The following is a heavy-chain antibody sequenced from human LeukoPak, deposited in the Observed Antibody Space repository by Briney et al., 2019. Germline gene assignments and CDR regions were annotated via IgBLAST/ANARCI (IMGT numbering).Heavy chain of an antibody. CDR1: GFTFSSYG. CDR3: AKRVVDFWSGYWDLGRAFDI. J-gene: IGHJ3*02. CDR2: IRYDGSNK. V-gene: IGHV3-30*02. Sequence: GGSLRLSCAASGFTFSSYGMHWVRQAPGKGLEWVAFIRYDGSNKYYADSVKGRFTISRDNSKNTLYLQMNSLRAEDTAVYYCAKRVVDFWSGYWDLGRAFDIWGQGTMVTVSS. D-gene: IGHD3-3*01.